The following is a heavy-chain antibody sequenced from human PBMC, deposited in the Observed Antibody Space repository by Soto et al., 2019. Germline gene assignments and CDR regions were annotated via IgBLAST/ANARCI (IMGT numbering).Heavy chain of an antibody. CDR2: IWYDGSNK. D-gene: IGHD3-10*01. CDR3: ARDDRTYYGSGRFPFDY. J-gene: IGHJ4*02. CDR1: GFTFSSYG. Sequence: QVQLVESGGGVVQPGRSLRLSCAASGFTFSSYGMHWVRQAPGKGLEWVAVIWYDGSNKYYADSVKGRFTISRDNSKNTLFLQMNSLRAEDTAVYYCARDDRTYYGSGRFPFDYWGQGTLVTVPS. V-gene: IGHV3-33*01.